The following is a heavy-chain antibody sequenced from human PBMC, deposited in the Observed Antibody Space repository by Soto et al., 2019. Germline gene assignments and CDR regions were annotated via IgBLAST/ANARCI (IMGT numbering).Heavy chain of an antibody. D-gene: IGHD3-22*01. J-gene: IGHJ5*02. V-gene: IGHV4-59*01. CDR3: VRLEWGVYDSSGFIGWFDP. Sequence: SETLSLTCTVSGGSISSYYWSWIRQPPGKGLEWIGYIYYSGSTNYNPSLKSRVTISVDTSKNQFSLKLSSVTAADTAVYYCVRLEWGVYDSSGFIGWFDPWGQGTLVTVSS. CDR1: GGSISSYY. CDR2: IYYSGST.